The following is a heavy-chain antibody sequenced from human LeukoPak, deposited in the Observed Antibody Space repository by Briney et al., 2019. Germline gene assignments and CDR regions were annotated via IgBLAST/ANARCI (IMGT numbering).Heavy chain of an antibody. D-gene: IGHD3-9*01. Sequence: PGGSLRLSCAASGFTFSSYAMHWVRQAPGKGLEYVSAISSNGGSTYYANSVKGRFTISRDNSKNTLYLQMVSLRAEDMAVYYCARPQRNYDILTGDEDAFDIWGQGTMVTVSS. CDR2: ISSNGGST. CDR3: ARPQRNYDILTGDEDAFDI. V-gene: IGHV3-64*01. J-gene: IGHJ3*02. CDR1: GFTFSSYA.